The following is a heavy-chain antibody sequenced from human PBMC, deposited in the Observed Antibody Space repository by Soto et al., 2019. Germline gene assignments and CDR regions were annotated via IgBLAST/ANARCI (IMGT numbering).Heavy chain of an antibody. D-gene: IGHD6-6*01. J-gene: IGHJ6*02. CDR1: GYSFTSYW. CDR3: ARHGSIAARPLFVYSYYYGMDV. V-gene: IGHV5-51*01. CDR2: IYPGDSDT. Sequence: GESLKISCTGSGYSFTSYWIGWLRQMPGKGLQLIGIIYPGDSDTRYSPSFQGQCTISADKSISTAYLQWSSLKASDTAMYYCARHGSIAARPLFVYSYYYGMDVWGHGTTVTVSS.